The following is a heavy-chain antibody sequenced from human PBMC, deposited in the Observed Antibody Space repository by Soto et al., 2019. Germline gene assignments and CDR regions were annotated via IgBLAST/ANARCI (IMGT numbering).Heavy chain of an antibody. D-gene: IGHD2-21*02. Sequence: PSETLSLTCAVSGYSISSSNWWGWIRQPPGKGLEWIGYIYYSGTTYYNPSLKSRVTMSVDTSKNQFSLKLSSVTAADTAVYYCARDPSGNSNDWYFDLWGRGTLVTVSS. CDR2: IYYSGTT. CDR1: GYSISSSNW. J-gene: IGHJ2*01. V-gene: IGHV4-28*03. CDR3: ARDPSGNSNDWYFDL.